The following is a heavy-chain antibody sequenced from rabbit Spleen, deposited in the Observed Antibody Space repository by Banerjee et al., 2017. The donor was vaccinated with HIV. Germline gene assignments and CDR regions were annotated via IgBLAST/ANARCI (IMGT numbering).Heavy chain of an antibody. CDR2: INAITGKA. CDR3: VRDRADIGGDYGPYYFDF. CDR1: GVSFSDKDV. D-gene: IGHD2-1*01. J-gene: IGHJ4*01. Sequence: QEQLEESGGGLVKPEGSLTLTCKASGVSFSDKDVMCWVRQAPGKGLEWIACINAITGKAVYANWAKGRSTFSKSSSTTVTLQMTSLTAADTATYFCVRDRADIGGDYGPYYFDFWGPGTLVTVS. V-gene: IGHV1S45*01.